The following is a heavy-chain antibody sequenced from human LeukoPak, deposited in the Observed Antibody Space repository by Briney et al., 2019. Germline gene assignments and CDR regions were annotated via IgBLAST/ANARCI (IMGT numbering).Heavy chain of an antibody. CDR1: GFTFSSYA. CDR2: ISGSGGST. Sequence: GGSLRLSCAAPGFTFSSYAMSWVRQAPGKGLEWVSAISGSGGSTYYADSVKARFTISRDNSKNTLYLQMNSLRAEDTAVYYCAKDDYGGYFDYWGQGTLVTVSS. D-gene: IGHD4-23*01. V-gene: IGHV3-23*01. J-gene: IGHJ4*02. CDR3: AKDDYGGYFDY.